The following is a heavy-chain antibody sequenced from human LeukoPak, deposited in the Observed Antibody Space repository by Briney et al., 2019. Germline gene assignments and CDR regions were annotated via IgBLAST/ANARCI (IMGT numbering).Heavy chain of an antibody. CDR3: AGPAPYSNGWYSGY. CDR1: GFTFSIYG. V-gene: IGHV3-21*01. D-gene: IGHD6-19*01. Sequence: GGSLRLSCAASGFTFSIYGMNWVRQAPGKGLEWVSSISSSSSYIYYADSVKGRFTISRDNAKNSLYLQMNSLRVKDTAMYYCAGPAPYSNGWYSGYWGQGTLVTVSS. J-gene: IGHJ4*02. CDR2: ISSSSSYI.